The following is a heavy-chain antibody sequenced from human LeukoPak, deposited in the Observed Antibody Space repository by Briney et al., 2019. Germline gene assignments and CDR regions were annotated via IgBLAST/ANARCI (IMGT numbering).Heavy chain of an antibody. Sequence: GESLRLSCAASGFTFDGYVMNWVRQAPGKGLEWVSGISWNSGTIGYADSVKGRFTISRDNAKNSLYLQMNSLRAEDTALYYCVKGAAYHLGDAFDIWGQGTMVTVSS. CDR3: VKGAAYHLGDAFDI. CDR1: GFTFDGYV. J-gene: IGHJ3*02. D-gene: IGHD2-15*01. V-gene: IGHV3-9*01. CDR2: ISWNSGTI.